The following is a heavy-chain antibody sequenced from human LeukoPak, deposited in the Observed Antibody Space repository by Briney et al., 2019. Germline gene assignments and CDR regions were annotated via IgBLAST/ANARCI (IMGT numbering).Heavy chain of an antibody. J-gene: IGHJ6*02. CDR2: ISSSGSTI. CDR1: GFTFSSYE. D-gene: IGHD3-3*01. V-gene: IGHV3-48*03. CDR3: ASLTYDFLSGSDV. Sequence: PGGSLRLSCAASGFTFSSYEMNWVRQAPGKGLEWVSYISSSGSTIYYADSVKGRFTISRDNAKNSLYLQMNSLRAEDTAVYYCASLTYDFLSGSDVWGQGTTVTVSS.